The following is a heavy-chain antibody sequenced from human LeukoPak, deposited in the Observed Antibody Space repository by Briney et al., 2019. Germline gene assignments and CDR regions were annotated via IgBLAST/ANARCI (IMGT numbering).Heavy chain of an antibody. J-gene: IGHJ6*02. CDR2: TYNRSRCYN. CDR1: GDSVSSNSAA. V-gene: IGHV6-1*01. Sequence: SQTLSLTCAMSGDSVSSNSAAWNWIRQSPSKGPEWLGRTYNRSRCYNDYAVSVKSRLTINPDTSKNQFSLQLNSVTPEDTAVYYYARDGIVVVPAAIIYYYYGMDVWGQGTTVTVSS. CDR3: ARDGIVVVPAAIIYYYYGMDV. D-gene: IGHD2-2*02.